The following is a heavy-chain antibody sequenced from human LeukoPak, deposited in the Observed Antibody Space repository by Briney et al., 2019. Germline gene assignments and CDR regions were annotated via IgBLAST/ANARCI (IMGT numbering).Heavy chain of an antibody. D-gene: IGHD3-3*01. J-gene: IGHJ4*02. CDR2: ISSSSSSI. V-gene: IGHV3-21*04. Sequence: GGSLRLSCAASGFTFSSYSMNWVRQAPGKGLEWVSSISSSSSSIYYADSVKGRFTISRDNTKNSLYLQMNSLRAEDTAVFYCARDQYDTWSRRGNFDSWGQGTLVIVSS. CDR3: ARDQYDTWSRRGNFDS. CDR1: GFTFSSYS.